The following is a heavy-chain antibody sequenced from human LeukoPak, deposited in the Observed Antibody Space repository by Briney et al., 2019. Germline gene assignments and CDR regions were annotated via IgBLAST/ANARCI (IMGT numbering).Heavy chain of an antibody. Sequence: GGSLRLSCAASGFTFSSYEMNWVRQAPGKGLEWVSYISSGVITIYYADSVKGRFTISRDNAKNSLSLQMNSLRAEDTAVYYCARRRGGWFDPWGQGTLVTVSS. CDR2: ISSGVITI. D-gene: IGHD3-10*01. CDR1: GFTFSSYE. V-gene: IGHV3-48*03. J-gene: IGHJ5*02. CDR3: ARRRGGWFDP.